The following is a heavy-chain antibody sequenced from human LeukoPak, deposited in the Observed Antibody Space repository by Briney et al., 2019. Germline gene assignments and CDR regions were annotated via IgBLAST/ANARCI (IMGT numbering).Heavy chain of an antibody. V-gene: IGHV4-61*05. J-gene: IGHJ4*02. CDR1: GGSISSSSYY. Sequence: SETLSLTCTVSGGSISSSSYYWGWIRQPPGKGLEWIGYIYYSGSTNYNPSLKSRVTISVDTSKNQFSLKLSSVTAADTAVYYCARGLGDSSGYWGQGTLVTVSS. CDR3: ARGLGDSSGY. D-gene: IGHD3-22*01. CDR2: IYYSGST.